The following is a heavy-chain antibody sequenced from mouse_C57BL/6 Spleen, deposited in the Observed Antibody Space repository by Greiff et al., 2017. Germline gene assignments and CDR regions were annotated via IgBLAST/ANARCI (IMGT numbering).Heavy chain of an antibody. CDR3: AREETMDY. V-gene: IGHV1-82*01. CDR1: GYAFSSSW. CDR2: IYPGDGDT. J-gene: IGHJ2*01. Sequence: VQLQQSGPELVKPGASVKISCKASGYAFSSSWMNWVKQRPGKGLEWIGRIYPGDGDTNYNGKFKGKATLTADKSSSTAYMQLSSLTSEDAAVYFCAREETMDYWGQGTTLTVSS.